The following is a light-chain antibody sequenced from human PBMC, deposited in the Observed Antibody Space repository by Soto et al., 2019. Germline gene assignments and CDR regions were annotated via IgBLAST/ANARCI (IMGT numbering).Light chain of an antibody. CDR3: QQYNNWPQT. J-gene: IGKJ1*01. Sequence: EIVMAQSPAPPSVSPGGRATLSFRASQSVRSNLAWYQQKPGQAPRLLIFGASTRATGIPARFSGTGSGTEFTLTISSLQSEDFAVYYCQQYNNWPQTFGQGTKV. CDR1: QSVRSN. V-gene: IGKV3-15*01. CDR2: GAS.